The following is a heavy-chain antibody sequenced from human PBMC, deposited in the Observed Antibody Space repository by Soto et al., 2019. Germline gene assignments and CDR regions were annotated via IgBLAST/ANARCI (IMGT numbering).Heavy chain of an antibody. D-gene: IGHD3-10*01. CDR1: GGSISSGGYY. Sequence: QVQLQESGPGLLKPSQTLSLTCTVSGGSISSGGYYWSWIRQHPGKGLEWIGYIYYSGSTYYNPSLKRRVTISVDTSKNQFSLKLSSVTAADTAVYYCARVLFITMVRGVKDNWFDPWGQGTLVTVSS. CDR2: IYYSGST. CDR3: ARVLFITMVRGVKDNWFDP. J-gene: IGHJ5*02. V-gene: IGHV4-31*03.